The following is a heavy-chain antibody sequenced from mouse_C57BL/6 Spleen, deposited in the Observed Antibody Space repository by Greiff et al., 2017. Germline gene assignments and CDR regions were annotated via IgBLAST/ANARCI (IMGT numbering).Heavy chain of an antibody. J-gene: IGHJ4*01. D-gene: IGHD6-1*01. V-gene: IGHV1-69*01. Sequence: QVQLQQPGAELVMPGASVKLSCKASGYTFTSYWMHWVKQRPGQGLEWIGEIDPSDSYTNYNQKFKGKSTLTIDKSSSTAYMQLSSLTSEDSAVYYCARSPSSEAKAMDYWGQGTSVTGSA. CDR2: IDPSDSYT. CDR3: ARSPSSEAKAMDY. CDR1: GYTFTSYW.